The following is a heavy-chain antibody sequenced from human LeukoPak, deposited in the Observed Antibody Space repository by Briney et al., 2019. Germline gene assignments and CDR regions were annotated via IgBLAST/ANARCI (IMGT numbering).Heavy chain of an antibody. CDR3: TTDPSVGASRGVLYGMDV. Sequence: PGRSLRLSCAASGFTFSSYGMHWVRQAPGKGLEWVAVIWYDGSNKYYADSVKGRFTISRDNSKNTLYLQMNSLRAEDTAVYYCTTDPSVGASRGVLYGMDVWGQGTTVTVSS. V-gene: IGHV3-33*01. J-gene: IGHJ6*02. CDR1: GFTFSSYG. CDR2: IWYDGSNK. D-gene: IGHD6-13*01.